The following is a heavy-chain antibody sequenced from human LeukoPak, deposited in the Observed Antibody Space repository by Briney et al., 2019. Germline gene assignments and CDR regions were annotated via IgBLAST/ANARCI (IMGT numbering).Heavy chain of an antibody. Sequence: PGGSLRLSCTASGFTFSSYSMNWVRQAPGKGLEWVSSITGISTYMYYTDSVKGRFTISRDNAKNSLYLQMNSLRAEDTAVYYCARVKSVPAARDSSLGIDYWGQGTLVIVSS. CDR1: GFTFSSYS. J-gene: IGHJ4*02. V-gene: IGHV3-21*01. D-gene: IGHD2-2*01. CDR2: ITGISTYM. CDR3: ARVKSVPAARDSSLGIDY.